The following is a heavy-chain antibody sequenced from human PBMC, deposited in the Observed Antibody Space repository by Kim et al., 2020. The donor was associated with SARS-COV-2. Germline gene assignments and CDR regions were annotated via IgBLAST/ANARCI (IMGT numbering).Heavy chain of an antibody. CDR3: ARAYQEHLVRDYSGMDV. Sequence: ASVKVSCKASGYTFTVYSIHWVRQAPGQGLEWMGRIHPYTGVTNFAPKFQGRVTLTRDTSISTVYMELSSLTSDDTALYRCARAYQEHLVRDYSGMDVWGQGTTVNVSS. CDR2: IHPYTGVT. CDR1: GYTFTVYS. D-gene: IGHD6-13*01. J-gene: IGHJ6*02. V-gene: IGHV1-2*02.